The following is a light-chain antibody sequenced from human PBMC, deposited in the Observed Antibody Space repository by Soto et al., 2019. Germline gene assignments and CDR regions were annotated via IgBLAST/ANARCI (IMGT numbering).Light chain of an antibody. CDR3: QQYNSWPPLT. CDR1: QSVSSN. Sequence: EIVMTQSPATLSVSPGERATLSCRASQSVSSNLAWYQQKPGQAPRLLIYGASTRATGIPARFNGSGSGTEFTLTISSLQSADLAVYYCQQYNSWPPLTFGGGTKVEIK. V-gene: IGKV3-15*01. J-gene: IGKJ4*01. CDR2: GAS.